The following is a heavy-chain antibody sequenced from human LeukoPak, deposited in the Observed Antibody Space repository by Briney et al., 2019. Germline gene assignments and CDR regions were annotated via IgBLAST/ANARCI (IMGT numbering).Heavy chain of an antibody. Sequence: SETLSLTCTVSGGSISSGSYYWSWIRQPPGKGLEWLGYIYYSGSTNYNPSLKSRVTISVDTSKNQFSLKLSSVTAADTAVYYRARGPPGEQDYVWGSYRYSYFQHWGQGTLVTVSS. D-gene: IGHD3-16*02. CDR3: ARGPPGEQDYVWGSYRYSYFQH. V-gene: IGHV4-61*01. CDR2: IYYSGST. CDR1: GGSISSGSYY. J-gene: IGHJ1*01.